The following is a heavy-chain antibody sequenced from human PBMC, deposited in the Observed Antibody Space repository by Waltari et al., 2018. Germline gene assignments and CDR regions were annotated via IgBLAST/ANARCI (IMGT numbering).Heavy chain of an antibody. CDR3: ARVKDGRGWFLYYGMDV. Sequence: EVQLLESGGGLVQPGGSLRLSCAASGFTFSSYAISWGRQAPGKGREWVSDISGSGGNTYYAESVKGRFTISRDNSKNTLYVQMNSLRVEDTAVYYCARVKDGRGWFLYYGMDVWGQGTSVTVSS. D-gene: IGHD6-19*01. V-gene: IGHV3-23*01. J-gene: IGHJ6*02. CDR2: ISGSGGNT. CDR1: GFTFSSYA.